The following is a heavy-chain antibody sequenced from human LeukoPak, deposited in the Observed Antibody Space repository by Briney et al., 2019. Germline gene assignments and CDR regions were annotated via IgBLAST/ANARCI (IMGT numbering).Heavy chain of an antibody. Sequence: SETLSLTCAVYGDSFSGYFWSWLRQPPGKRLEWIGEINQRGSTIYSPSLKTRVTLSVDTPKQQISLRLTSVSAADTATYYCARGSKFDGYCSAGACYSAYFDHWGQGTPVTVTA. CDR2: INQRGST. CDR3: ARGSKFDGYCSAGACYSAYFDH. D-gene: IGHD2-15*01. CDR1: GDSFSGYF. V-gene: IGHV4-34*01. J-gene: IGHJ4*02.